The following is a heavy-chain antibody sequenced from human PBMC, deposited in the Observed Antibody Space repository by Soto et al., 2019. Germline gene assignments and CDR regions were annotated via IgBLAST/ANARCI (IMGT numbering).Heavy chain of an antibody. Sequence: QVQLVQSGSEVKKPGASVKVSCKASGYTFTSYAMHWVRQAPEKSLEWWGWTDAGNGNTKYSQKLQGRGTITRDTSASTAYMELSSLRSEDTAVYYCARDPTYYYGSGSYGAFDIWGQGTMVTVSS. J-gene: IGHJ3*02. V-gene: IGHV1-3*01. CDR1: GYTFTSYA. CDR2: TDAGNGNT. CDR3: ARDPTYYYGSGSYGAFDI. D-gene: IGHD3-10*01.